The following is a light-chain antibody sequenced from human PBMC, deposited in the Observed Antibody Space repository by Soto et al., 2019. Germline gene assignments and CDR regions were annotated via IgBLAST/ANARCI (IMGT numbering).Light chain of an antibody. CDR2: GAS. CDR3: QQYGASPET. J-gene: IGKJ1*01. Sequence: EIVLTQSPGTLSLSPGERATLSCRTSKRVNGNFFAWYQQKPGQAPRLLIHGASSRATDIPERFSGSGSGTDFTLTITRVDPEDSAVYYCQQYGASPETFGQGTKVQIK. CDR1: KRVNGNF. V-gene: IGKV3-20*01.